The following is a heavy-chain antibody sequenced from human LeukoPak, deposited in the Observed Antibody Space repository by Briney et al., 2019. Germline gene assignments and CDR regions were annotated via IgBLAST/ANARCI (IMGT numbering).Heavy chain of an antibody. CDR1: GFIVTNEY. CDR3: TRDSILAERHGRYDAFDI. Sequence: GGSLRLSCAASGFIVTNEYMSWVRQAPGKGLEWVSVMYSGGGADYADSVKDRFIISRDTDKNTLYLQMNALRPEDTAVYYCTRDSILAERHGRYDAFDIWGQGTMVTVSS. V-gene: IGHV3-66*01. CDR2: MYSGGGA. J-gene: IGHJ3*02. D-gene: IGHD3-9*01.